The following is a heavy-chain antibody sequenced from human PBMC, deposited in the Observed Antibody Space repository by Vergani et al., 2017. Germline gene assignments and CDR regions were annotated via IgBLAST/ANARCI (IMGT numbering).Heavy chain of an antibody. J-gene: IGHJ4*02. CDR1: GGSFSGYY. CDR2: IYSTGST. Sequence: QVQLQQWGAGLLKPSETLSLTCAVYGGSFSGYYWNWIRQHSGKGLEWIGYIYSTGSTHHNPSLRRRINMSVDTSKNQFSLKLNSVTAADMAMYYCARMGGYDEGDAFRIGYFDSWGPGILVTVSS. V-gene: IGHV4-34*01. D-gene: IGHD3-22*01. CDR3: ARMGGYDEGDAFRIGYFDS.